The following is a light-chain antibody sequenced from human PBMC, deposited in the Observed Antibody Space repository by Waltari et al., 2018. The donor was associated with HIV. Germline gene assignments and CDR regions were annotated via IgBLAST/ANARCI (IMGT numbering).Light chain of an antibody. CDR3: QQYNDFSA. Sequence: DIQMTQSPSTLSASLGDRVTITCRASEGISTWLAWYQQKPGKAPKLLIYKASKLERGVPSRFSGSGSGTDFTLTINSLQPDDFGTYYCQQYNDFSAFGQGTKVEVK. V-gene: IGKV1-5*03. CDR2: KAS. J-gene: IGKJ1*01. CDR1: EGISTW.